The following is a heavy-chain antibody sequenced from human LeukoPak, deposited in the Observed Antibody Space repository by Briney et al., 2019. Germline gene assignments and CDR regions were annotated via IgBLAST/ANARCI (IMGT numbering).Heavy chain of an antibody. V-gene: IGHV3-15*01. CDR2: IKRDIDGGTT. CDR3: TTDLPRSTSCSHDY. D-gene: IGHD2/OR15-2a*01. CDR1: GFTFSNSW. Sequence: PGGSLRLSCAASGFTFSNSWMLWVRQAPGRGLEWVGRIKRDIDGGTTDYAAPVKGRFTITRDDSENTLYLQMNNLKTEDTAVYYCTTDLPRSTSCSHDYWGQGTQVTVSS. J-gene: IGHJ4*02.